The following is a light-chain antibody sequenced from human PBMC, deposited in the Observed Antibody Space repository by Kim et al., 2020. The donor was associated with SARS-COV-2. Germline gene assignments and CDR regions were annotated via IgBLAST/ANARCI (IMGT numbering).Light chain of an antibody. J-gene: IGLJ3*02. CDR2: DDN. V-gene: IGLV6-57*04. CDR3: QSYDSSNWV. Sequence: NFMLTQPHSVSESPGQTVTISCTRSSGSIASNYVQWYQQRPGSAPTTVIYDDNQRPSGVPDRFSGSIDSSSNSASLTISELKTEDEADYYCQSYDSSNWVFGGGTQLTVL. CDR1: SGSIASNY.